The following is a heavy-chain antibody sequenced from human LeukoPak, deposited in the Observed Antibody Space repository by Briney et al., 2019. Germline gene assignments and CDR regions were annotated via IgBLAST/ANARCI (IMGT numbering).Heavy chain of an antibody. CDR1: GFTFSSYC. D-gene: IGHD6-13*01. CDR3: ARDSAAGTTSFSFDL. V-gene: IGHV3-21*01. CDR2: ISGRRSFI. J-gene: IGHJ4*01. Sequence: GGFLRLSCAASGFTFSSYCMNWVRQAPGKGLEWVSSISGRRSFIYYADSVKGRFTISRDNARNSLYLQMNSLRAEDTAVYYCARDSAAGTTSFSFDLWGHGTLVTVSS.